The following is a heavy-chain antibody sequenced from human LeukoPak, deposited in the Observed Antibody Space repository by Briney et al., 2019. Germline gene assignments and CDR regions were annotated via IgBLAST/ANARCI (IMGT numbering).Heavy chain of an antibody. J-gene: IGHJ5*01. D-gene: IGHD3-22*01. CDR3: ARDLWNFYDDSGYNRDFDS. CDR1: GGSFTSYA. Sequence: ASVKVSCKAPGGSFTSYAINWVRQAPGQGLEWMGGIIPIFGTTDYAQKFQGRITVTTDTSTSTVYMELRNLRSDDTAVYYCARDLWNFYDDSGYNRDFDSWGQGTLVTVSS. V-gene: IGHV1-69*05. CDR2: IIPIFGTT.